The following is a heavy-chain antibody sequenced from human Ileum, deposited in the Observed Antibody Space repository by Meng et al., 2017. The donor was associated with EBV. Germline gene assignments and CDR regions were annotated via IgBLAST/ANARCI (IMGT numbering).Heavy chain of an antibody. D-gene: IGHD3-10*01. V-gene: IGHV4-4*02. CDR1: AASITNPNW. J-gene: IGHJ1*01. CDR2: ITHRGST. Sequence: EWGPGRGRLSHTRTPSGGAPAASITNPNWWTRVRQPTEKGLHRTGEITHRGSTAYHPSLNNSISMSIDTSKNQLSLKLTSVTAADTAVYHCLRGSGGSVWGQGTLVTVSS. CDR3: LRGSGGSV.